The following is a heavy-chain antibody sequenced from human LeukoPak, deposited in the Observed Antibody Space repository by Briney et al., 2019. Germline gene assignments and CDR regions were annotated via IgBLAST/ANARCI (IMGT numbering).Heavy chain of an antibody. V-gene: IGHV3-53*01. CDR1: GFTFSNYA. CDR2: IYSGGST. J-gene: IGHJ4*02. D-gene: IGHD3-10*01. Sequence: PGGSLRLSCAASGFTFSNYAMSWVRQAPGKGLEWVSVIYSGGSTYYADSVKGRFTISRDNSKNTLYLQMNSLRAEDTAVYYCARILGGIDYWGQGTLVTVSS. CDR3: ARILGGIDY.